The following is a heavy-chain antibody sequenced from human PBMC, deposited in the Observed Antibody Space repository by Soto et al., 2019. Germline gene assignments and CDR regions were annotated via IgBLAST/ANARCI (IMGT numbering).Heavy chain of an antibody. V-gene: IGHV3-53*01. Sequence: EVQLVESGGGLIQSGGSLRLSCAASGFTVSSIYMNWVRQAPGKGLEWVAIIYRDGSKYYADSVRGRFTISRDNSQNTLHLQMNSLRADDTAMYYCATRLDSFGYCGQGTLVTVSS. J-gene: IGHJ4*02. CDR1: GFTVSSIY. D-gene: IGHD3-3*01. CDR2: IYRDGSK. CDR3: ATRLDSFGY.